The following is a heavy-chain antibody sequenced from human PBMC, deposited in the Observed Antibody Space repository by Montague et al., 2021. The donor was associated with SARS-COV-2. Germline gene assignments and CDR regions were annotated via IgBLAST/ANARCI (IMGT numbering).Heavy chain of an antibody. Sequence: SLRLSCAASGFTFSNNAMHWVRQAPGKGLEWVPFITGSGGTIYYADSVKGRFTISRDNGKNSLYLQMNSLRDEDTALYYCARVRGPTLATSFVDVWGQGTTVTVSS. CDR2: ITGSGGTI. D-gene: IGHD5-12*01. CDR1: GFTFSNNA. J-gene: IGHJ6*02. CDR3: ARVRGPTLATSFVDV. V-gene: IGHV3-48*02.